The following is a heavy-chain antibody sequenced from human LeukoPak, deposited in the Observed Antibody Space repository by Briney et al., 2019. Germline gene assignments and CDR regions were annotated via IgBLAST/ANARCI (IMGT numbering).Heavy chain of an antibody. Sequence: AGGSLRLSCAASGFTFSSYWMSWVRQAPGKGLEWIGSIYYSGSTYYNPSLKSRVTISVDTSKNQFSLKLSSVTAADTAVYYCAIKYVNWFDPWGQGTLVTVSS. CDR3: AIKYVNWFDP. J-gene: IGHJ5*02. CDR1: GFTFSSYW. V-gene: IGHV4-39*07. CDR2: IYYSGST. D-gene: IGHD2-2*01.